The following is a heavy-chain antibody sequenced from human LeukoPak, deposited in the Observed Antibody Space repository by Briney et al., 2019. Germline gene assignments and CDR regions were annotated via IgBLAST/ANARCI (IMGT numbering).Heavy chain of an antibody. CDR3: ARAPDSSGYNPFDL. Sequence: PSETLSLTCTVSGGSISSYYWSWIRQPPGKGLEWIGYIYYSGSTNYNPSLKSRVTISVDTSKNQFSLKLSSVTAAGTAVYYCARAPDSSGYNPFDLWGRGTLVTVSS. D-gene: IGHD3-22*01. CDR2: IYYSGST. V-gene: IGHV4-59*01. J-gene: IGHJ2*01. CDR1: GGSISSYY.